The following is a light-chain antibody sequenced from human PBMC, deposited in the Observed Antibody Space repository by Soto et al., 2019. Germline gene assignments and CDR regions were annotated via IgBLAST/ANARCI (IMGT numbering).Light chain of an antibody. V-gene: IGKV3D-15*01. CDR1: QSVNSN. CDR3: QQYKDWPPLT. CDR2: GAS. J-gene: IGKJ4*01. Sequence: EIAMTQSPVTLSASPGERVTLSCRASQSVNSNLAWYQQRPGQAPRVLIYGASNRASGIPDRFSGSGSGTGFTLTISSLEPDDFALYYCQQYKDWPPLTFGGGTRVEIK.